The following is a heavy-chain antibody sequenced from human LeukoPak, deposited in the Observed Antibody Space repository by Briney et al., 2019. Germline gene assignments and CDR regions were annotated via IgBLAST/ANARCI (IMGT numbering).Heavy chain of an antibody. J-gene: IGHJ4*02. CDR3: AREVPAHYYFDY. CDR2: ISAYNGNT. CDR1: GYTFTGYY. Sequence: ASVKVSCKASGYTFTGYYMHWVRQAPGQGLEWMGWISAYNGNTNYAQKLQGRVTMTTDTSTSTAYMELRSLRSDDTAVYYCAREVPAHYYFDYWGQGTLVTVSS. D-gene: IGHD2-2*01. V-gene: IGHV1-18*04.